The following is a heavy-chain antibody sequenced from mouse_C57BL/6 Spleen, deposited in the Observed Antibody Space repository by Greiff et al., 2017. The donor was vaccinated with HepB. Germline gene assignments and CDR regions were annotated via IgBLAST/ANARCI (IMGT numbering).Heavy chain of an antibody. J-gene: IGHJ1*03. CDR3: ARGHYYGSSYLNWYFDV. D-gene: IGHD1-1*01. CDR2: INPNNGGT. Sequence: DVKLQESGPELVKPGASVKIPCKASGYTFTDYNMDWVKQSHGKSLEWIGDINPNNGGTIYNQKFKGKATLTVDKSSSTAYMELRSLTSEDTAVYYCARGHYYGSSYLNWYFDVWGTGTTVTVSS. V-gene: IGHV1-18*01. CDR1: GYTFTDYN.